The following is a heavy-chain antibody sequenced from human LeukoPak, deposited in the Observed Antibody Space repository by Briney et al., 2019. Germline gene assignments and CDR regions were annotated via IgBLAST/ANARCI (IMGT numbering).Heavy chain of an antibody. CDR2: IYRGGPT. V-gene: IGHV3-66*01. J-gene: IGHJ5*02. D-gene: IGHD4-17*01. Sequence: PGGSLRLSCAASGLTVSSNYMSWVRQAPGEGLEWVSVIYRGGPTYYADSVKGRFTISRDNSKNTLYLQMNSLRAEDTAVYYCARDSYVDSEAVRWFDPWGQGTLVTVSS. CDR1: GLTVSSNY. CDR3: ARDSYVDSEAVRWFDP.